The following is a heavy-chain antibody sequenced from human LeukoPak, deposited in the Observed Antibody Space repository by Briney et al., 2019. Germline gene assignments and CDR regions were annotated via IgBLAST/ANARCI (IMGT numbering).Heavy chain of an antibody. CDR3: ANESPFLDY. J-gene: IGHJ4*02. CDR2: ISYDGSNK. V-gene: IGHV3-30*18. Sequence: GGSLRLSCAASGFTFSNYGMHWVRQAPGKGLEWVAVISYDGSNKYYADSVKGRFTISRDNSKNTLYLQMNSLRAEDTAVYYCANESPFLDYWGQGTLVTVSS. CDR1: GFTFSNYG.